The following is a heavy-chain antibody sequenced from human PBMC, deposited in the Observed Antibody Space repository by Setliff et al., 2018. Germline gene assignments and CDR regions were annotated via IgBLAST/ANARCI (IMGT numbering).Heavy chain of an antibody. Sequence: SVKVSCKASGVSFSIYALHWVRQAPGQGLEWMGGIIPILGIANYAQKFQGRVTMTTDTSTRTAYMEVTSLRSDDTAVYYCATEKFPGDWGDYWGQGTLVTVSS. V-gene: IGHV1-69*10. CDR3: ATEKFPGDWGDY. D-gene: IGHD2-21*01. J-gene: IGHJ4*02. CDR2: IIPILGIA. CDR1: GVSFSIYA.